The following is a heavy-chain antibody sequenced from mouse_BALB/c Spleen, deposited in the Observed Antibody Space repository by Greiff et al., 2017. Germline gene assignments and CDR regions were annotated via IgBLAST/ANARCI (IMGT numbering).Heavy chain of an antibody. D-gene: IGHD2-1*01. CDR3: AGGNPY. CDR2: ISYDGSN. J-gene: IGHJ3*01. Sequence: VQLKESGPGLVKPSQSLSLTCSVTGYSITSGYYWNWIRQFPGNKLEWMGYISYDGSNNYNPSLKNRISITRDTSKNQFFLKLNSVTTEDTATYYCAGGNPYWGQGTLVTVSA. CDR1: GYSITSGYY. V-gene: IGHV3-6*02.